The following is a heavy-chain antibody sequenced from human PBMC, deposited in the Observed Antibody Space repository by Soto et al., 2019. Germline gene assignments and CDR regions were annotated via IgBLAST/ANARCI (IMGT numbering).Heavy chain of an antibody. Sequence: ASVKGSCKASGYAFTSYDISWVRQAPGQGLEWMGWISAYNGNTNYAQKLQGRVTMTTDTSTSTAYMELRSLRSDDSAVYYCARVPDTAISYYYYMDVWGKGNTVSV. V-gene: IGHV1-18*01. CDR1: GYAFTSYD. J-gene: IGHJ6*03. D-gene: IGHD5-18*01. CDR3: ARVPDTAISYYYYMDV. CDR2: ISAYNGNT.